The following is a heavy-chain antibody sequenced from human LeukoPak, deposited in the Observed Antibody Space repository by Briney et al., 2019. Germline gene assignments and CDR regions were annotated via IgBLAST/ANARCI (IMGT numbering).Heavy chain of an antibody. CDR3: ARLIGAPPRFDS. CDR2: ISPGGDTL. CDR1: GFTFSSYG. D-gene: IGHD1-26*01. Sequence: GGSLRLSCGASGFTFSSYGLTWVRQGPGEGLEWIAYISPGGDTLSYDDSVKGRFTIARDDAKETLYLHMTSLRVGDSALYFCARLIGAPPRFDSWGQGTLVTVSA. J-gene: IGHJ5*01. V-gene: IGHV3-48*03.